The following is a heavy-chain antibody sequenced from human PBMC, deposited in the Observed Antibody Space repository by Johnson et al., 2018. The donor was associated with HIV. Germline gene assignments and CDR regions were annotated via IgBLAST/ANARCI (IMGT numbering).Heavy chain of an antibody. V-gene: IGHV3-66*01. CDR3: ARAYSYGVFDI. D-gene: IGHD5-18*01. CDR2: IYSGGST. CDR1: GFTVSSNY. J-gene: IGHJ3*02. Sequence: EVQLVESGGGLVQPGGSLRLSCAASGFTVSSNYMSWVRQTPGKGLEWVSVIYSGGSTYYADSVKGRFTISRDNSKKTLYLQMNPLRPEDTAVYYCARAYSYGVFDIWGQGTMGTVSS.